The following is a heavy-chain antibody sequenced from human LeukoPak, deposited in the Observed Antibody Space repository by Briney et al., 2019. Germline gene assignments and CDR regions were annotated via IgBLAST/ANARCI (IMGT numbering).Heavy chain of an antibody. V-gene: IGHV4-4*07. CDR3: ARDLNGEYSFDY. CDR1: GYSISSSYY. J-gene: IGHJ4*02. Sequence: SETLSLACAVSGYSISSSYYCSWIRQPAGKGLEWIGRIYTSGSTNYNPSLKSRVTMSVDTSKNQFSLKLSSVTAADTAVYYCARDLNGEYSFDYWGQGTLVTVSS. D-gene: IGHD4-17*01. CDR2: IYTSGST.